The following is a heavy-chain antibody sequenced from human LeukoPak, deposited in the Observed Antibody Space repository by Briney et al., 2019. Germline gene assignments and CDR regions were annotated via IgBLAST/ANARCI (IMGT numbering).Heavy chain of an antibody. V-gene: IGHV1-18*01. D-gene: IGHD2-8*01. Sequence: ASVKVSCKAFGYTFISYGVTWVRQAPGQGLEWMGWISGYNGYTNYAQSFQDRVTMTTDTSTNTAYMELRSLRSGDTAVYYCARLGYCTNGVCYRKHNRLDPWGQGALVTVSP. CDR1: GYTFISYG. CDR2: ISGYNGYT. J-gene: IGHJ5*02. CDR3: ARLGYCTNGVCYRKHNRLDP.